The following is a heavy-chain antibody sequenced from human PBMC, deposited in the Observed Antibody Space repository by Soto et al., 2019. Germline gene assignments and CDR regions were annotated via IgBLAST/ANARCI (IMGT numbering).Heavy chain of an antibody. CDR1: GYTFSSYD. CDR2: LNPNSGDT. Sequence: QVQLVQSGAEVKKPGASVKVSCKASGYTFSSYDINWVRQATGQGLEWMGWLNPNSGDTGYAQKFQGRVTLTRNTAVTTAYIELSSLTSDDTAVYYCATSGGGGYLYWGQGTLGTVSS. CDR3: ATSGGGGYLY. J-gene: IGHJ4*02. D-gene: IGHD6-19*01. V-gene: IGHV1-8*01.